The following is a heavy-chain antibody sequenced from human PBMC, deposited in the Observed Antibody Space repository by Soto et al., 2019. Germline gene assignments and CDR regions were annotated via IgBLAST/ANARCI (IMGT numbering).Heavy chain of an antibody. CDR1: GYTFTSYG. CDR2: ISAYNGNT. J-gene: IGHJ6*02. Sequence: QVQLVQSGAEVKKPGASVKVSCKASGYTFTSYGISWVRQAPGQGLEWMGWISAYNGNTNYAQKLQGRVTMTTDTSTSTAYMELRSLRSDDTAVYYCARDLHSSSSIIPPYYYGMDVWGQGTTVTISS. CDR3: ARDLHSSSSIIPPYYYGMDV. D-gene: IGHD6-6*01. V-gene: IGHV1-18*04.